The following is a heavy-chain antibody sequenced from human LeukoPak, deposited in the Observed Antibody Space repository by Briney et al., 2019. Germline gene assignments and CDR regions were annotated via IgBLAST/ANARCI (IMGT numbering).Heavy chain of an antibody. CDR3: AKLGSGRAFDI. V-gene: IGHV3-9*03. D-gene: IGHD7-27*01. Sequence: GGSLRLSCAAPGFTFDDYAMHWVRQAPGKGLEWVSGISWNSGSIGYADSVKGRFTISRDNAKNSLYLQMNSLRAEDMALYYCAKLGSGRAFDIWGQGTMVTVSS. J-gene: IGHJ3*02. CDR1: GFTFDDYA. CDR2: ISWNSGSI.